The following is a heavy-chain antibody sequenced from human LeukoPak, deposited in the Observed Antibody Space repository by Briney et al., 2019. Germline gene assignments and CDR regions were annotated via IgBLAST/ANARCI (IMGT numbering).Heavy chain of an antibody. J-gene: IGHJ4*02. Sequence: PGGSLRLSCAASGFTFSSYAMHWVRQAPGKGLEWVAVISYDGSNKYYADSVKGRFTISRDNSKNTLYLQMNSLRAEDTAVYYCARGSRRHIVVVTATLDYWGQGTLVAVSS. CDR2: ISYDGSNK. D-gene: IGHD2-21*02. CDR3: ARGSRRHIVVVTATLDY. V-gene: IGHV3-30-3*01. CDR1: GFTFSSYA.